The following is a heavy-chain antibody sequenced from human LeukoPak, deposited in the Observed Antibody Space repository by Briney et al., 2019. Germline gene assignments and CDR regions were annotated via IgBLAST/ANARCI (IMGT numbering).Heavy chain of an antibody. D-gene: IGHD6-19*01. V-gene: IGHV4-38-2*02. J-gene: IGHJ4*02. CDR1: GYSISNGYY. CDR2: IYHSGRT. CDR3: ARGSSSGWYTKQPGLDY. Sequence: PSETLSLTCTVSGYSISNGYYWGWMRQPPGKGLEWIGSIYHSGRTHYNPSLKSRVIISVDTSKNYFSLKLSSVTAADTAMYYCARGSSSGWYTKQPGLDYWGQGTLVTVSS.